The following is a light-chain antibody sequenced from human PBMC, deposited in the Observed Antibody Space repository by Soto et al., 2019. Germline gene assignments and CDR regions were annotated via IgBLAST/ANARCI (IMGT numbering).Light chain of an antibody. CDR3: QQYGSSPHT. Sequence: EIVLTQSPGTLSLSPGERVTLSCRASQSVSSSYLAWYQQKHGQAPRLLIYGASSRATGIPDRFSGSGSGTDFTLTTSRLEPEDFAVYYCQQYGSSPHTFGQGTKLEIK. J-gene: IGKJ2*01. CDR2: GAS. CDR1: QSVSSSY. V-gene: IGKV3-20*01.